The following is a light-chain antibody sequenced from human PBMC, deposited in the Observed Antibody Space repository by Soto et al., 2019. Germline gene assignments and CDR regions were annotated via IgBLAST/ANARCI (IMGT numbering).Light chain of an antibody. Sequence: QSVLTQPPSASGSRGQSVAISCTGTSSDVGAFDYVSWYQHHPGKVPKLLIYDVTKRPSGVPDRFSGSKSGNTASLTVSGLQAEDEADYYCSSYPGSNNWVFGGGTKLTVL. J-gene: IGLJ3*02. CDR2: DVT. CDR3: SSYPGSNNWV. V-gene: IGLV2-8*01. CDR1: SSDVGAFDY.